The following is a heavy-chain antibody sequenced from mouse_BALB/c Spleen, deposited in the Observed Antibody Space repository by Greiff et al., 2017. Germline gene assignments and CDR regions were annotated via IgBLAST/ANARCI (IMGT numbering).Heavy chain of an antibody. CDR2: ISYSGST. Sequence: EVQLVESGPGLVKPSQSLSLTCTVTGYSITSDYAWNWIRQFPGNKLEWMGYISYSGSTSYNPSLKSRISITRDTSKNQFFLQLNSVTTEDTATYYCATIYYYGSGAWFAYWGQGTLVTVSA. J-gene: IGHJ3*01. D-gene: IGHD1-1*01. V-gene: IGHV3-2*02. CDR3: ATIYYYGSGAWFAY. CDR1: GYSITSDYA.